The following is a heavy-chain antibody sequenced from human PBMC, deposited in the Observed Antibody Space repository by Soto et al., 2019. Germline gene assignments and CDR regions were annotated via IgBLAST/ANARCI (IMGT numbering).Heavy chain of an antibody. V-gene: IGHV3-48*03. CDR1: GFTFSSYE. D-gene: IGHD3-3*01. CDR2: ISSSGSTI. Sequence: PGVSLRLSCAASGFTFSSYEMNWVRQAPGKGLEWVSYISSSGSTIYYADSVKGRFTISRDNAKNSLYLQMNSLRAEDTAVYYCARDRLTIFGVVIRGMDVWGQGTTVTVYS. J-gene: IGHJ6*02. CDR3: ARDRLTIFGVVIRGMDV.